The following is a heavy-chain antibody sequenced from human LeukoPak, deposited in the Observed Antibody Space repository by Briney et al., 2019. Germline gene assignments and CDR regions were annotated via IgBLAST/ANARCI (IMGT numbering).Heavy chain of an antibody. CDR2: IYYSGNT. CDR3: ARRYTASPRERFDY. CDR1: VGSFSNSFY. Sequence: PSEALSLTSTVPVGSFSNSFYWTWIRQPPGRGLEWIRYIYYSGNTNYNPSLNSRVTISLDTSKNQFSLMLGSLTAADTAVYYCARRYTASPRERFDYWGPGILVTVSS. D-gene: IGHD2-2*02. J-gene: IGHJ4*02. V-gene: IGHV4-59*08.